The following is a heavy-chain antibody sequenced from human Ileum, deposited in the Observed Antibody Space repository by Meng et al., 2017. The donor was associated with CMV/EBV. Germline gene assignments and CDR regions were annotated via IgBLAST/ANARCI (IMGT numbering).Heavy chain of an antibody. CDR3: ARGHNFGFEY. CDR2: IITNTGGT. CDR1: GYTFTGYN. J-gene: IGHJ4*02. D-gene: IGHD1-1*01. Sequence: QVQLLQSGPEMKKPGASVKVSCKASGYTFTGYNMHWVRQAPGQGLEWMGRIITNTGGTNYAQKFQGRVTMTRDTSISTGYMELNSLRSDDTAVYYCARGHNFGFEYWGQGTLVTVSS. V-gene: IGHV1-2*06.